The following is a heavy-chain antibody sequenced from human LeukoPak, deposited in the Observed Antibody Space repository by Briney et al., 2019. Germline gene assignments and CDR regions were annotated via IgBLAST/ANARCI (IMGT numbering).Heavy chain of an antibody. CDR1: GFTVSSNY. Sequence: GGSLRLSCAASGFTVSSNYMSWVRQAPGKGLEWVSVIYSGGSTYYADSVKGRFTISRDNAKNSLYLQMNSLRAEDTAVYYCASRELPHWWGQGTLVTVSS. V-gene: IGHV3-53*01. D-gene: IGHD1-26*01. J-gene: IGHJ4*02. CDR3: ASRELPHW. CDR2: IYSGGST.